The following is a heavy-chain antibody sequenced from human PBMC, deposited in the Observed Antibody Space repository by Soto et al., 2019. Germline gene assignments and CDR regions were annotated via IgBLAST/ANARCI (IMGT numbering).Heavy chain of an antibody. Sequence: PGGSLRLSCAASGFTFSGYEMNWVRQAPGKGLEWVSYISSSGSTIYYADSVKGRFTISRDNAKNSLYLQMNSLRAEDTAVYYCARDGYLKTIFGVVAPGYYYGMDVWGQGTTVTVSS. J-gene: IGHJ6*02. CDR3: ARDGYLKTIFGVVAPGYYYGMDV. CDR2: ISSSGSTI. CDR1: GFTFSGYE. V-gene: IGHV3-48*03. D-gene: IGHD3-3*01.